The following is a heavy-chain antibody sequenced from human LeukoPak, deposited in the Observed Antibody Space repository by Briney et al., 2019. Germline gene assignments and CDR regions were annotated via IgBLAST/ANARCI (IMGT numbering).Heavy chain of an antibody. V-gene: IGHV3-23*01. D-gene: IGHD5-24*01. CDR1: GLTFSDAW. CDR3: AKVAARRDYEAYFEY. CDR2: ISSSGGTT. J-gene: IGHJ4*02. Sequence: SGGSLRLSCAVSGLTFSDAWMSWARQAPGKGREWVAAISSSGGTTYYADSMRGRFSISRDNSKSMLYLEMSSLRADDTAVYYCAKVAARRDYEAYFEYWGQGTQVTVSS.